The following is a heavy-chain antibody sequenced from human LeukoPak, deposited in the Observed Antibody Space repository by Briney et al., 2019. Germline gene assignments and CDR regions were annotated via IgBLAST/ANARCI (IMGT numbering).Heavy chain of an antibody. CDR2: IIGSGSST. CDR1: GFSFSSYA. Sequence: PGGSLRLFCAASGFSFSSYAMSWVRQAPGKGLEWVSTIIGSGSSTYYADSVKGRFTISRDNAKNTLYLQMSSLRAEDTAVYYCAKVRGSNWDPFDYWGQGTLVTVSS. J-gene: IGHJ4*02. CDR3: AKVRGSNWDPFDY. V-gene: IGHV3-23*01. D-gene: IGHD1-1*01.